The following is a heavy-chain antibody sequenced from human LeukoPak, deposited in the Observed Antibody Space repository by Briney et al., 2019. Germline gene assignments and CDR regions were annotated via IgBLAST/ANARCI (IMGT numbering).Heavy chain of an antibody. CDR1: GESFSGYY. CDR3: ARADGDYGHFFDY. J-gene: IGHJ4*02. CDR2: INHSGST. V-gene: IGHV4-34*01. D-gene: IGHD4-17*01. Sequence: SETLSLTCAVYGESFSGYYWSWIRQPPGKGLEWIGEINHSGSTNYNPSLKSRVTISVDTSKNQFSLKLNSVTAADTAVYYCARADGDYGHFFDYWGQGTLVTVSS.